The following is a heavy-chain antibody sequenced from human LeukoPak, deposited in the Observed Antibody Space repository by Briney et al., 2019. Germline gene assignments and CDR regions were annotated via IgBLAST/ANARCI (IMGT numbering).Heavy chain of an antibody. D-gene: IGHD5-12*01. J-gene: IGHJ3*02. CDR1: GGSISSYN. Sequence: TETLSLTCTVSGGSISSYNWSWIRQPPGKGLEWIGYIFYSGSTNYKPSLKSRVTISLDTSKNQFSLKLSSVTAADTAVYYCAGVYGSGYDFRGAFDSWGQGTMVTVSS. CDR2: IFYSGST. V-gene: IGHV4-59*01. CDR3: AGVYGSGYDFRGAFDS.